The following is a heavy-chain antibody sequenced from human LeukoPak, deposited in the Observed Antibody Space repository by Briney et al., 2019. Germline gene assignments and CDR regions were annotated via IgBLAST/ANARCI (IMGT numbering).Heavy chain of an antibody. CDR1: GESFSGYY. CDR3: ARNREPAATIDY. V-gene: IGHV4-34*01. CDR2: INHSGRT. D-gene: IGHD2-2*01. Sequence: WETLSLTCAVYGESFSGYYWNWIRQPPGKGLEWIGEINHSGRTNYNPSLKSRVTISVDTSKNQISLKLTSMTAADTAVYYCARNREPAATIDYWGQGTLVTVCS. J-gene: IGHJ4*02.